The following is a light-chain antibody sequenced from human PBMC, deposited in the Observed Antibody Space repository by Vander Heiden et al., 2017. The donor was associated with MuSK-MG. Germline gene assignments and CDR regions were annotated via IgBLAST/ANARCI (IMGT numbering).Light chain of an antibody. CDR2: DAA. V-gene: IGKV3-11*01. Sequence: EIVLTQSPAPLSLSPGDGATLSCRASQSVSSYLAWDQQRPGQAHRLLIYDAATRASGIPARFRCSGYGTDFTLTISSLEPEDFAVDYCQQRHNGRQEITFGQGTQLDIK. CDR1: QSVSSY. J-gene: IGKJ5*01. CDR3: QQRHNGRQEIT.